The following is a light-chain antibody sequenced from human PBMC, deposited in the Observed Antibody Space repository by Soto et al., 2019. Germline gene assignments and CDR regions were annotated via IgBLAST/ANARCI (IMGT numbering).Light chain of an antibody. CDR2: GAS. J-gene: IGKJ1*01. CDR1: QSVSSN. V-gene: IGKV3-15*01. Sequence: EIVMTQSPATLSVSPGERATRSCRASQSVSSNLAWYQQKPGLAPRLLIYGASTRATTIPARFSGSGSGTEFTLTISSLQSEDFAIYYCHQYDNWPLTWTFGQGTKVHIK. CDR3: HQYDNWPLTWT.